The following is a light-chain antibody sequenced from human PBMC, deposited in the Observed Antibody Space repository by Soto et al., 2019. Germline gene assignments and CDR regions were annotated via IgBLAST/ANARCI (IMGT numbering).Light chain of an antibody. CDR1: QSMSGW. Sequence: DIQMTQSPSTLSASVGDRVTITCRASQSMSGWLDWYQQKPGKAPKLLIYKASSLESGVPSRFSGSGSGTEFTLTISSLQPDDFATYYCQQYNSYSYTFGQGTKLEIK. CDR3: QQYNSYSYT. CDR2: KAS. V-gene: IGKV1-5*03. J-gene: IGKJ2*01.